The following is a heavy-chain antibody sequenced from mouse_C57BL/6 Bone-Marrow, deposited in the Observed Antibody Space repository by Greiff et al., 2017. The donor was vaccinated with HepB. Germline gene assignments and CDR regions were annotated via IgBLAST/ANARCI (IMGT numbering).Heavy chain of an antibody. CDR1: GFSFNTYA. CDR3: VRHGGLRRGFDY. Sequence: DVHLVESGGGLVQPKGSLKLSCAASGFSFNTYAMNWVRQAPGKGLEWVARIRSKSNNYATYYADSVKDRFTISRDDSESMLYLQMNNLKTEDTAMYYCVRHGGLRRGFDYWGQGTTLTVSS. J-gene: IGHJ2*01. CDR2: IRSKSNNYAT. V-gene: IGHV10-1*01. D-gene: IGHD2-4*01.